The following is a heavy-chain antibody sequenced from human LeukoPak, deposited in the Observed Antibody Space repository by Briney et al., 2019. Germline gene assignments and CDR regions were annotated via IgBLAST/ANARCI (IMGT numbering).Heavy chain of an antibody. Sequence: ASVKVSCKASGYTFTGYYMHWVRQAPGQGLEWMGRINPNSGGTNYAQKFQGRVTMPRDTSISTAYMELSRLRPDDTAVYYCARDMSPENSQIDYWGQGTLVTVSS. CDR1: GYTFTGYY. CDR3: ARDMSPENSQIDY. D-gene: IGHD3-10*02. V-gene: IGHV1-2*06. CDR2: INPNSGGT. J-gene: IGHJ4*02.